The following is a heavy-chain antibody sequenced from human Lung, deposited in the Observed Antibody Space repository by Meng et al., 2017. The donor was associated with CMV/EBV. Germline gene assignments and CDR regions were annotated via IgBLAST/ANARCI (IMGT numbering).Heavy chain of an antibody. CDR3: ARGINGGCCD. D-gene: IGHD2-15*01. CDR2: TYYRSKWYH. Sequence: QGQLHQSGPGLVKPSQTLSPTWAISGDIVSCNSAAWHWIRQSPSRGLEWLGRTYYRSKWYHEYAVSVKSRITISPDTPKNQFSLQLNSMTPEDTAVYYRARGINGGCCDWGQGTLVTVSS. V-gene: IGHV6-1*01. CDR1: GDIVSCNSAA. J-gene: IGHJ4*02.